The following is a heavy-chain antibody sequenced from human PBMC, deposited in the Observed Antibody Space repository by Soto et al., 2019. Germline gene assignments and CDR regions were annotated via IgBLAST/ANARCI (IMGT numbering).Heavy chain of an antibody. CDR3: ARDIAGTHNFDY. J-gene: IGHJ4*02. CDR2: INAGNGNT. D-gene: IGHD2-21*01. CDR1: GYTFTSYA. Sequence: EASVKVSCKASGYTFTSYAMHWVRQAPGQRLEWMGWINAGNGNTKYSQKFQGRVTITRDTSASTAYMELSSLRSEDTAVYYCARDIAGTHNFDYWGQGTLVTVSS. V-gene: IGHV1-3*01.